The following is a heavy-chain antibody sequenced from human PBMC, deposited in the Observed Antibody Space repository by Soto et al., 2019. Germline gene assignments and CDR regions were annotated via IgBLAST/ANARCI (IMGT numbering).Heavy chain of an antibody. CDR1: GSTFSSYG. CDR3: ARSGDNYNRLDY. D-gene: IGHD1-1*01. V-gene: IGHV3-33*01. J-gene: IGHJ4*02. CDR2: IWYDGSNK. Sequence: PGGSLRLSCAASGSTFSSYGMHWVRQAPGKGLEWVAVIWYDGSNKYYADSVKGRFTISRDNSKNTLYLQMNSLRAEDTAVYYCARSGDNYNRLDYWGQGTPVTVSS.